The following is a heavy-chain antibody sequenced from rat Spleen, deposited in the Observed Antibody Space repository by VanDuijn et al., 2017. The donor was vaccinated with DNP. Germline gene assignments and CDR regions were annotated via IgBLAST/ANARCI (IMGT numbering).Heavy chain of an antibody. Sequence: EVKLVESGGGLVQPGRSLKLSCAASGFNFNDYWMYWIRQAPGKGLEWLASINTDGDSIYYSDSVKGRFTISRDNAKSTLYLQMDSLRSEDTATYYCTTDDSGYYDYWGQGVMVTVSS. CDR1: GFNFNDYW. V-gene: IGHV5-31*01. D-gene: IGHD4-3*01. CDR2: INTDGDSI. J-gene: IGHJ2*01. CDR3: TTDDSGYYDY.